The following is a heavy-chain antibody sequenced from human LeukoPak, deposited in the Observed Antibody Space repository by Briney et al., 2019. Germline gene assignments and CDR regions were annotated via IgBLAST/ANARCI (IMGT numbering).Heavy chain of an antibody. Sequence: GGSLRLSCAASGFTFSSYWMSWVRRAPGKGLEWVANIKQDGSEKYYVDSVKGRFTISRDNAKNSLYLQMNSLRAEDTAVYYCASGGDIVVVPAARHYFDYWGQGTLVTVSS. J-gene: IGHJ4*02. V-gene: IGHV3-7*01. CDR2: IKQDGSEK. CDR1: GFTFSSYW. D-gene: IGHD2-2*01. CDR3: ASGGDIVVVPAARHYFDY.